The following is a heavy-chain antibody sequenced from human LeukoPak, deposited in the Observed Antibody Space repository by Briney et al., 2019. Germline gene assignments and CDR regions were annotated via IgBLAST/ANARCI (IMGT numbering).Heavy chain of an antibody. V-gene: IGHV1-8*01. CDR2: MNPNSGNT. CDR1: GYTFTSYD. J-gene: IGHJ6*03. CDR3: ARGLGYSSGWFSNYYYYYYMDV. D-gene: IGHD6-19*01. Sequence: RASVKVSCKASGYTFTSYDINWVRQATGQGLEWMGWMNPNSGNTGYAQKFQGRVTITRNTSISTAYMELSSLRSEDTAVYYCARGLGYSSGWFSNYYYYYYMDVWGKGTTVTVSS.